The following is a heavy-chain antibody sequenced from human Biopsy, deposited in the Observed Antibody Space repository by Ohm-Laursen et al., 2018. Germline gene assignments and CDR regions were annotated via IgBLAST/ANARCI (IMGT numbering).Heavy chain of an antibody. CDR3: ATRGGDDFWSGHYSEIYYYYTLDV. J-gene: IGHJ6*02. CDR2: IKPNNGDT. CDR1: GYTYPDYY. V-gene: IGHV1-2*02. Sequence: GASVKVSCKASGYTYPDYYVHWVRQAPGQGLEWMGWIKPNNGDTDYSQRFQGRVTLAWDRPTSTGYMEVSSLRSGDTALYYCATRGGDDFWSGHYSEIYYYYTLDVWGQGTTVTVSS. D-gene: IGHD3-3*01.